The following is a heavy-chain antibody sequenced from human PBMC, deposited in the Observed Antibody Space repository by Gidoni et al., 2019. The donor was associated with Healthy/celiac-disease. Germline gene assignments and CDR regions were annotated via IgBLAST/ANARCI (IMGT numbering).Heavy chain of an antibody. CDR1: GFTVSSNY. CDR3: ARDRAGNWNQPGRYMDV. J-gene: IGHJ6*03. D-gene: IGHD1-1*01. CDR2: IYSGGNT. V-gene: IGHV3-53*01. Sequence: EVQLVESGGGLIQPGGSLRLSCAASGFTVSSNYMSWVRQAPGKGREWVSVIYSGGNTNYAESVKGRFTNSRDNSKNTLYLQMNSLRAEDTAVYYWARDRAGNWNQPGRYMDVGGKGTTVTVSS.